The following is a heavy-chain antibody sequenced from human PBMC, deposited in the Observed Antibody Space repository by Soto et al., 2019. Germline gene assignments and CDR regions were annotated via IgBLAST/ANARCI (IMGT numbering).Heavy chain of an antibody. CDR1: GFTFSTYA. CDR2: LSADENNK. V-gene: IGHV3-30-3*01. CDR3: ARDLRKLRYFDY. Sequence: ESGGGVVQPGRSLRLSCPASGFTFSTYAFHWVRQAPGKGLEWVAVLSADENNKYYADSVKGRFTISRDNSKSTLYLQMNSLRAEDTAVYYCARDLRKLRYFDYWGQGTLVTVSS. J-gene: IGHJ4*02. D-gene: IGHD3-9*01.